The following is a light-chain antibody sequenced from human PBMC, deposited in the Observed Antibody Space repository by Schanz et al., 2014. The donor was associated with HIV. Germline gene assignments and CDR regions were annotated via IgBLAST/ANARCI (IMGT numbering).Light chain of an antibody. V-gene: IGKV3-20*01. Sequence: EIVLTQSPGTLSLSPGERATLSCRASQSVSSSYLAWYQQKPGQAPRLLIYGASSRATGIPDRFSGSGSGTDFTLNISRLEPEDFAVYYCQQYNNWPRTFGQGTKVEIK. CDR3: QQYNNWPRT. J-gene: IGKJ1*01. CDR2: GAS. CDR1: QSVSSSY.